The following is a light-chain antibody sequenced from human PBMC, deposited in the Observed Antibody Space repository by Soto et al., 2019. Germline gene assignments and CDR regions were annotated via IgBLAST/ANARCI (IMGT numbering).Light chain of an antibody. J-gene: IGLJ2*01. CDR3: CSYAGSSTFHVV. CDR2: EGS. V-gene: IGLV2-23*03. CDR1: SSDVGSYNL. Sequence: QSVLTQPASVSGSPGQSITISCTGTSSDVGSYNLVSWYQQHPGKAPKLMIYEGSKRPSGVSNRFSGSKSGNTASLTISGLQAEDDADYCCCSYAGSSTFHVVFGGGTQLTVL.